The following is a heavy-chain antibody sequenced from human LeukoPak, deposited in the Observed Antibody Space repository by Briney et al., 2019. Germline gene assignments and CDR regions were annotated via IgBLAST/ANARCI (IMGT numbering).Heavy chain of an antibody. CDR3: ARPYGGQGY. CDR1: GFTFSNYA. Sequence: GGSLRLSCAASGFTFSNYAMSWVRQAPGKGPEWVSYISSSGGTIYYADSVKGRFTISRDNARNSLYLQMNSLRAEDTAVYYCARPYGGQGYWGQGTLVTVSS. J-gene: IGHJ4*02. D-gene: IGHD4-23*01. V-gene: IGHV3-48*03. CDR2: ISSSGGTI.